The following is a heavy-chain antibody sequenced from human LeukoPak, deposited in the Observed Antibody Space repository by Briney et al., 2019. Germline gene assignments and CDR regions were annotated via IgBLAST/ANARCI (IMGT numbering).Heavy chain of an antibody. CDR2: IYHSGST. V-gene: IGHV4-38-2*01. Sequence: PSETLSLTCAVSGYSISSGYYWGWIRQPPGKGLEWIGSIYHSGSTYYNPSPKSRVTISVDTSKNQFSLKLSSVTAADTAVYYCARQDPELYSSSYYFQHWGQGTLVTVSS. CDR1: GYSISSGYY. CDR3: ARQDPELYSSSYYFQH. J-gene: IGHJ1*01. D-gene: IGHD6-6*01.